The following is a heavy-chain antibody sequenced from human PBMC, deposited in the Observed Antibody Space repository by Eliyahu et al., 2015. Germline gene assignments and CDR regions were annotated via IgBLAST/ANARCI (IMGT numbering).Heavy chain of an antibody. J-gene: IGHJ4*02. CDR1: GGSFXGYY. CDR2: INHSGST. Sequence: QVQLQQWGAGLLKPSETLSLTCAVYGGSFXGYYWSWIRQPPGKGLEWIGEINHSGSTNYNPSLKSRVTISVDTSKNQFSLKLSSVTAADTXVYYCARVEYSSGVPESDFDYWGQGTLVTVSS. V-gene: IGHV4-34*01. D-gene: IGHD6-19*01. CDR3: ARVEYSSGVPESDFDY.